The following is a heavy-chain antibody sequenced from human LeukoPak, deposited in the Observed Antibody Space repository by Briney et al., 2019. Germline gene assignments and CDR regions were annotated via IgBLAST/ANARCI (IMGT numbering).Heavy chain of an antibody. CDR1: GGSISSSSYY. V-gene: IGHV4-39*01. D-gene: IGHD2-2*01. J-gene: IGHJ4*02. Sequence: SETLSLTCTVSGGSISSSSYYWGWIRQPPGKGLEWIGSIYYSGGTYYNPSLKSRVTISVDTSKNQFSLKLSSVTAADTAVYYCASDSPGVPFDYWGQGTLVTVSS. CDR3: ASDSPGVPFDY. CDR2: IYYSGGT.